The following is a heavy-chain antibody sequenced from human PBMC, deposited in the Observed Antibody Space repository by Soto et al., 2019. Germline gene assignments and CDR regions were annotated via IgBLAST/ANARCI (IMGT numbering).Heavy chain of an antibody. Sequence: PGESLKISCKGSGYSFTSYWISWVRQMPGKGLEWMGRIDPSDSYTNYSPSFQGHVTISADKSISTAYLQWSSLKAPDTAMYYCARSRRLSNYYYYGMDVWGQGTTVTVSS. CDR3: ARSRRLSNYYYYGMDV. J-gene: IGHJ6*02. CDR1: GYSFTSYW. CDR2: IDPSDSYT. V-gene: IGHV5-10-1*01. D-gene: IGHD3-16*02.